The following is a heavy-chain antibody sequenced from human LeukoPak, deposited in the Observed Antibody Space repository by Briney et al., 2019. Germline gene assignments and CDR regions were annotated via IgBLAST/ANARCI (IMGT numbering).Heavy chain of an antibody. Sequence: PSETLSLTCAVYGGSFGGYYWSWIRQPPGKGLEWIGEINDSGSSNYIPSLKSRVTISVDKSKNQFSLKLTSVTAADTAVYYCARLTPTTLSLYYYYMDVWGKGTTVTVSS. V-gene: IGHV4-34*01. CDR3: ARLTPTTLSLYYYYMDV. J-gene: IGHJ6*03. CDR1: GGSFGGYY. D-gene: IGHD2/OR15-2a*01. CDR2: INDSGSS.